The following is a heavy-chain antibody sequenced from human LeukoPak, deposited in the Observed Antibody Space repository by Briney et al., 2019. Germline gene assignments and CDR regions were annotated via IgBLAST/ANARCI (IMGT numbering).Heavy chain of an antibody. Sequence: GGSLRLSCAASGFTFSSYAMHWVRQAPGRGLEWVAVISYDGSNKYYADSVKGRFTISRDNSKNTLYLQMNSLRAEDTAVYYCARDRRYYDSSGYPDYWGQGTLVTVSS. CDR3: ARDRRYYDSSGYPDY. V-gene: IGHV3-30-3*01. CDR1: GFTFSSYA. J-gene: IGHJ4*02. D-gene: IGHD3-22*01. CDR2: ISYDGSNK.